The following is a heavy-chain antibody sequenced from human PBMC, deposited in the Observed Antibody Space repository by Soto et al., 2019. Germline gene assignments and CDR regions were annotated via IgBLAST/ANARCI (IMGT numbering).Heavy chain of an antibody. CDR2: ISSDGSKG. D-gene: IGHD3-10*01. V-gene: IGHV3-30*18. CDR1: GFTFSYYY. Sequence: QVQVVESGGGVVQPGRSLRLSCAVSGFTFSYYYMHWLRQAPGKGLEWVGCISSDGSKGDYADSVKGRFTISRDNSKNTLYLQMDSLRPADTAVYYCAKGPSHGAFDDWGPGTLVTVS. J-gene: IGHJ4*02. CDR3: AKGPSHGAFDD.